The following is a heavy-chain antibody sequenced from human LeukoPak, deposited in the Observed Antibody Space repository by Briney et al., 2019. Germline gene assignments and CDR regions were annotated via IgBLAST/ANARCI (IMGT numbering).Heavy chain of an antibody. V-gene: IGHV1-2*02. CDR2: INPNSGGT. Sequence: ASVKVSCKASGYTFTGYYMHWVRQAPGQGLEWMGWINPNSGGTNYAQKFQGRGTMTRDTSISTAYMELSRLRSDDTAVYYCARDSSGWPRDYYYYYMDVWGKGTTVTVSS. J-gene: IGHJ6*03. CDR3: ARDSSGWPRDYYYYYMDV. CDR1: GYTFTGYY. D-gene: IGHD6-19*01.